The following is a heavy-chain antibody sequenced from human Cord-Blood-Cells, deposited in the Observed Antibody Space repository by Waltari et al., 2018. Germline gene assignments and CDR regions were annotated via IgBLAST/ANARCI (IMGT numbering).Heavy chain of an antibody. CDR1: GFTFDDYA. Sequence: EVQLVESGGGLVQPGRSLRLSCAASGFTFDDYAMHWVRQAPGKGLEWVSGISWNSGSIGYADSVKGRFTISRDNAKNSLYLQMNSLRAEDMALYYCAKAGGSGSYAFDIWGQGTMVTVSS. CDR2: ISWNSGSI. V-gene: IGHV3-9*03. CDR3: AKAGGSGSYAFDI. J-gene: IGHJ3*02. D-gene: IGHD3-10*01.